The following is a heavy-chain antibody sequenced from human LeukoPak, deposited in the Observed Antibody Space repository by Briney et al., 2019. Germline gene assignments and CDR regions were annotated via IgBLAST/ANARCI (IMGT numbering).Heavy chain of an antibody. Sequence: SVKVSCKASGYTFTSYGISWVRQAPGQGLEWMGGIIPIFDTANYAQKFQGRVTITADESTSTAYMELSSLRSEDTAVYYCARALGSYGYSFDYWGQGTLVTVSS. CDR3: ARALGSYGYSFDY. J-gene: IGHJ4*02. CDR1: GYTFTSYG. V-gene: IGHV1-69*13. D-gene: IGHD5-18*01. CDR2: IIPIFDTA.